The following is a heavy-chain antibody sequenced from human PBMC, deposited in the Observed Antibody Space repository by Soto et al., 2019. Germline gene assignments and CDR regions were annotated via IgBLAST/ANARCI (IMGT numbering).Heavy chain of an antibody. J-gene: IGHJ4*02. CDR2: IWYDGSNK. V-gene: IGHV3-33*01. CDR1: GFTFSSYG. CDR3: ARDHIALDY. D-gene: IGHD6-13*01. Sequence: GVSLRLSCAASGFTFSSYGMHWVRQAPGKGLEWVAVIWYDGSNKYYADSVKGRFTISRDNSKKTVYLQMNSLRAEDTAVYYCARDHIALDYWGQGTQVTVSS.